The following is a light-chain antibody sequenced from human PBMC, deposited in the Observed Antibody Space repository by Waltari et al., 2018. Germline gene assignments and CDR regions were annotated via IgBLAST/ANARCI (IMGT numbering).Light chain of an antibody. J-gene: IGLJ2*01. CDR2: YKN. V-gene: IGLV1-44*01. CDR1: NSNIGTNT. Sequence: QSVLTQPPPAPVTPGQRVTIPCSGSNSNIGTNTVTWYQHLPGSAPKLLIYYKNERRARMSRRFSGSKACTSASLVIWGLQSEDEGDYCCAAWDDNLSGPVFGGGTRLTVL. CDR3: AAWDDNLSGPV.